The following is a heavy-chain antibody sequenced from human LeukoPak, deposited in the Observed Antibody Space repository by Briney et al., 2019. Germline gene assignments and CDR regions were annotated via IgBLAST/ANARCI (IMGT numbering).Heavy chain of an antibody. J-gene: IGHJ5*02. CDR2: ISSSGSSI. CDR1: GFTFSSYE. Sequence: PGGSLRLSCAASGFTFSSYEMNCVRQAPGKGLEWVSSISSSGSSIYYADSVKGRFTISRDNAKNSLYLQMNSLRAEDTAVYYCARRIYGSGTNWFDPWGQGTLVTVSS. CDR3: ARRIYGSGTNWFDP. D-gene: IGHD3-10*01. V-gene: IGHV3-48*03.